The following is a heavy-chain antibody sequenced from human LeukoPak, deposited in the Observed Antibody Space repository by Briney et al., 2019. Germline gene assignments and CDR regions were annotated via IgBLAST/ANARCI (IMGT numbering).Heavy chain of an antibody. Sequence: ASVKVSCKASGYTFTGYYMHWVRQAPGQGLEWMGWINPNSGGTNYAQKFQGRVTMTRDTSISTAYMELSRLRSDDTAVYYCAREPGIAAAGRGDYWGQGTLVTVPS. D-gene: IGHD6-13*01. CDR1: GYTFTGYY. CDR2: INPNSGGT. V-gene: IGHV1-2*02. CDR3: AREPGIAAAGRGDY. J-gene: IGHJ4*02.